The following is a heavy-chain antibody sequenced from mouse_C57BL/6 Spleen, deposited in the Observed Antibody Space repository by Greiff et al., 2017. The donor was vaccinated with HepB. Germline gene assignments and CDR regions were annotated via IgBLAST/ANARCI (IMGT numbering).Heavy chain of an antibody. CDR2: IDPETGGT. CDR1: GYTFTDYE. J-gene: IGHJ3*01. CDR3: TNYPFAY. Sequence: QVQLKQSGAELVRPGASVTLSCKASGYTFTDYEMHWVKQTPVHGLEWIGAIDPETGGTAYNQKFKGKAILTADKSSSTAYMELRSLTSEDSAVYYCTNYPFAYWGQGTLVTVSA. D-gene: IGHD5-5*01. V-gene: IGHV1-15*01.